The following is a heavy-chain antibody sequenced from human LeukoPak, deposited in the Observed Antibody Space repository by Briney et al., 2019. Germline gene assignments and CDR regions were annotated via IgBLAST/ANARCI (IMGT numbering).Heavy chain of an antibody. D-gene: IGHD2-15*01. Sequence: GASVKVSCKASGYTFTGYYMHWVRQAPGQGLEWMGRINPNSGGTNYAQKFQGRVTMTRDTSISTAYTELSRLRSDDTAVYYCARDRARYCSGGSCPLDYWGQGTLVTVSS. CDR2: INPNSGGT. CDR3: ARDRARYCSGGSCPLDY. J-gene: IGHJ4*02. CDR1: GYTFTGYY. V-gene: IGHV1-2*06.